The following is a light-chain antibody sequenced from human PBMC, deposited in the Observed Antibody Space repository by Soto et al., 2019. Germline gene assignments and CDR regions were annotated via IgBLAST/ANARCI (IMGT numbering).Light chain of an antibody. J-gene: IGLJ3*02. Sequence: QSVLAQPRSVSGSPGQSVTISCTGTNNDVGAYDYVSWYQHHPGQAPKLILSDVSERPSGVPDRFSGSKSDTTASLTISGLQTEDEADYYCCSYTATLTWVFGGGTKLTVL. CDR2: DVS. CDR1: NNDVGAYDY. CDR3: CSYTATLTWV. V-gene: IGLV2-11*01.